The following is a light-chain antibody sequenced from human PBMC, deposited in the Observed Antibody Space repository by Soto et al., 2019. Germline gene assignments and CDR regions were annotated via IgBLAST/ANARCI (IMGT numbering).Light chain of an antibody. Sequence: QSVLTQPPSSSWTPGQRVTISCSGSSSNIGSNTVNWYQQLPGTAPKLLIYSNNQRPSGVPDRFSGSKSGTSASLAISGLQSEDESDYYCAAWADSLNGVVFGGGTKLTVL. CDR2: SNN. J-gene: IGLJ2*01. CDR3: AAWADSLNGVV. CDR1: SSNIGSNT. V-gene: IGLV1-44*01.